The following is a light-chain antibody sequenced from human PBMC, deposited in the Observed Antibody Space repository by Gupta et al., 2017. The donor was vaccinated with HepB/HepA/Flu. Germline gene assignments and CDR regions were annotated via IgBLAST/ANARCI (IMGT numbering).Light chain of an antibody. J-gene: IGLJ2*01. Sequence: SYVLTQPPSVSVAPGKTARITCGGNNIGSKSVHWYQQKPGQAPVLVIYYDSDRPSGIPERFSGSNSGNTATLTISRVEAADEADYYCQVWDSSSDHPGVVFGGGTKLTVL. CDR1: NIGSKS. CDR3: QVWDSSSDHPGVV. V-gene: IGLV3-21*04. CDR2: YDS.